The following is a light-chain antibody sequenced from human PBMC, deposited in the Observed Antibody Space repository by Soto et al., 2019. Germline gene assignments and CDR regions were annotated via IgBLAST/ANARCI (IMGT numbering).Light chain of an antibody. CDR2: GES. Sequence: EILMTQSPATLSLSPWEIATLSCRASHNLGSHLAWFQQKPGQPPRLLIFGESTRATGVPARFSGSGSGTEFTLIISGLQSEDFAVYYCQQYNNWPLTFGGGTKVDIK. CDR1: HNLGSH. V-gene: IGKV3-15*01. J-gene: IGKJ4*01. CDR3: QQYNNWPLT.